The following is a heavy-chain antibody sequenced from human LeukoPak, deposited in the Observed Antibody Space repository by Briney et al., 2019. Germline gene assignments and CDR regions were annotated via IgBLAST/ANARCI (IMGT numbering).Heavy chain of an antibody. CDR3: ARDFYCSRTSCYAPSFDY. Sequence: GGSLRLSCAASGFTFSTYDMHWVRQVTGKGLGWVSGIDIGGGTYYPASVKGRFIISRENAKNSLYLQMNTLIAGDTAVYYCARDFYCSRTSCYAPSFDYWGQGTLVTVSS. V-gene: IGHV3-13*01. CDR1: GFTFSTYD. CDR2: IDIGGGT. J-gene: IGHJ4*02. D-gene: IGHD2-2*01.